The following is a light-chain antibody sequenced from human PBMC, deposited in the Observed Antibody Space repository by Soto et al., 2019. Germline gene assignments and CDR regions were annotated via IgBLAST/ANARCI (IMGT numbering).Light chain of an antibody. CDR1: SSDVGGYNY. V-gene: IGLV2-8*01. Sequence: QSALTQPPSASGSPGQSVTISCTGTSSDVGGYNYVSWYQQHPGKAPKLMISEVSKRPSGVPDRFSGSKSGNTASLTVSGLQAEDEAAYYCISLAGNNNLVFGGGTKLTVL. CDR2: EVS. CDR3: ISLAGNNNLV. J-gene: IGLJ2*01.